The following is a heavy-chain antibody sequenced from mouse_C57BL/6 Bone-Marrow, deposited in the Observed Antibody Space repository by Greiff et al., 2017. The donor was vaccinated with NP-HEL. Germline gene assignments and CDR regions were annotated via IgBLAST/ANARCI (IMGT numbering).Heavy chain of an antibody. Sequence: QVQLKQSGPGLVAPSQSLSITCTVSGFSLTSYAISWVRQPPGKGLEWLGVIWTGGGTNYNSALKSRLSISKDNSKSQVFLKMNSLQPDDTARYYCARNYYGSRYYFDYWGQGTTRTVSS. CDR3: ARNYYGSRYYFDY. CDR1: GFSLTSYA. CDR2: IWTGGGT. D-gene: IGHD1-1*01. J-gene: IGHJ2*01. V-gene: IGHV2-9-1*01.